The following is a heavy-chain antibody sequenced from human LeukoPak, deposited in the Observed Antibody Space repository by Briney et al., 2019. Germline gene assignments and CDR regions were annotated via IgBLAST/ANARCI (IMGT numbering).Heavy chain of an antibody. D-gene: IGHD2-15*01. CDR3: AIVLELVLREGHAFDI. CDR1: VSTLTTYA. CDR2: INACNANT. Sequence: ASVKVSCKASVSTLTTYAMHWVRQAPGQRLEWMGWINACNANTKYSQKFQCRVSITSDTSPSTAYMDLSSLRSEATAVYYCAIVLELVLREGHAFDIWGQGTMVTVS. V-gene: IGHV1-3*01. J-gene: IGHJ3*02.